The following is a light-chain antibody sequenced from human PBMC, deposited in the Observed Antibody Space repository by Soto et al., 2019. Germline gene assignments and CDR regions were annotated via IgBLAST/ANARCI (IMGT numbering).Light chain of an antibody. V-gene: IGKV3-15*01. CDR3: QQYNNWPPCT. CDR1: PSVSSN. Sequence: EIVMTQSPATLSVSPGERATLSCRASPSVSSNLAWYQQKPGQAPRLLIYDASTRATGIPARFSGSGSGTEFTLTISSLQSEDFAVYYCQQYNNWPPCTFGQGTKLEIK. CDR2: DAS. J-gene: IGKJ2*02.